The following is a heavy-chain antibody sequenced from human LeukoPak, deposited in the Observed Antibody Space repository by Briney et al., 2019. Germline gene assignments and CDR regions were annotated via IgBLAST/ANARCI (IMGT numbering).Heavy chain of an antibody. V-gene: IGHV3-7*01. D-gene: IGHD6-13*01. CDR3: ARSKGIAAAGDAGYYYYGMDV. CDR1: GFTVSSNY. Sequence: GGSLRLSCAASGFTVSSNYMSWVRQAPGKGPEWVANIKQGGSEKYYVDSVKGRFTISRDNAKNSLYLQMNSLRAEDTAVYYCARSKGIAAAGDAGYYYYGMDVWGQGTTVTVSS. CDR2: IKQGGSEK. J-gene: IGHJ6*02.